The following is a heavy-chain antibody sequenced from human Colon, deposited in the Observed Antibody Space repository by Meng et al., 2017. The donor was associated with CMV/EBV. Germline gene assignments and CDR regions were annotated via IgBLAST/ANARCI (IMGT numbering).Heavy chain of an antibody. J-gene: IGHJ5*02. V-gene: IGHV3-74*03. Sequence: GGSLRLSCAASGFTFSSDVMHWVRQAPGKGLVWVARISHDGTITTYVDSVKGRFTISRDNANNSLYLQMNSLRAEDTAVYYCARDAAYSWKGANWFDPWGQGTLVTVSS. CDR1: GFTFSSDV. CDR2: ISHDGTIT. CDR3: ARDAAYSWKGANWFDP. D-gene: IGHD1-1*01.